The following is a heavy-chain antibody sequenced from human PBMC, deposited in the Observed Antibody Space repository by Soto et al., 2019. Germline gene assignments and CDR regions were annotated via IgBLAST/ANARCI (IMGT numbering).Heavy chain of an antibody. CDR3: ARRITVFGVVQFDP. V-gene: IGHV4-59*01. D-gene: IGHD3-3*01. J-gene: IGHJ5*02. Sequence: QVQLQESGPGLVKPSETMSLTCTVSGDSISDYYWSWIRQPPGKGLEWIGYIYYSGSTNYNPSLKSRVTISIDTSNNQFPLKVSSVTAADTAVYYCARRITVFGVVQFDPWGQGTLVTVSS. CDR1: GDSISDYY. CDR2: IYYSGST.